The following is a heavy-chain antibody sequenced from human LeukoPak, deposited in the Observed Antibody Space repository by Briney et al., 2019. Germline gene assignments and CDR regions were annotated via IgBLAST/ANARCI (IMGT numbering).Heavy chain of an antibody. Sequence: SVKVSCKASGGTFSSYAISWVRQAPGQGLEWMGGIIPIFGTANYAQKFQGRVTITADKSSSTAYMELSSLRSEDRAVYYCARNSLVRGVPPDYWGQGTLVTVSS. V-gene: IGHV1-69*06. D-gene: IGHD3-10*01. CDR3: ARNSLVRGVPPDY. CDR1: GGTFSSYA. J-gene: IGHJ4*02. CDR2: IIPIFGTA.